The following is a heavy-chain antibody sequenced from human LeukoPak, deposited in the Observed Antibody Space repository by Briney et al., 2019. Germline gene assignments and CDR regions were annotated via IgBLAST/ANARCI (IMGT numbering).Heavy chain of an antibody. V-gene: IGHV1-3*01. D-gene: IGHD4-17*01. J-gene: IGHJ4*02. CDR3: ARYPHGDYYFDY. CDR1: GYTFTSYA. CDR2: INAGNGNT. Sequence: ASVKASCKPSGYTFTSYAMHWVRQAPGQRLEWMGWINAGNGNTKYSQKFQGRVTITRDTSASTAYMELSSLRSEDTAVYYCARYPHGDYYFDYWGQGTLVTVSS.